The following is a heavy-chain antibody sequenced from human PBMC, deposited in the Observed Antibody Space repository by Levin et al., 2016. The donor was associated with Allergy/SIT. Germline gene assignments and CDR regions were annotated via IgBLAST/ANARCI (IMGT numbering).Heavy chain of an antibody. V-gene: IGHV3-30*04. J-gene: IGHJ4*02. CDR1: GYSFNNHA. Sequence: GESLKISCAGAGYSFNNHAMHWVRQVPGKGLQWVAVIAYDGTNTYYADSVKGRFIISRDNSKNTLYLQMNDVRPEDTAIYYCTRVAGTSRSIDGWDWGQGTLVTVSP. CDR2: IAYDGTNT. D-gene: IGHD6-6*01. CDR3: TRVAGTSRSIDGWD.